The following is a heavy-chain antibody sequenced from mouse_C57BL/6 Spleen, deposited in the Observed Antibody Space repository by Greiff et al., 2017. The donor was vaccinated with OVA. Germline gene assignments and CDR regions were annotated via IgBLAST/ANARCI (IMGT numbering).Heavy chain of an antibody. Sequence: EVTLMESGGDLVKPGGSLKLSCAASGFTFSSYGMSWVRQTPDKRLEWVATISSGGSYTYYPDSVKGRFTISRDNAKNTLYLQMSSLKSEDTAMYYCARELVNFDYWGQGTTLTVSS. D-gene: IGHD2-2*01. CDR3: ARELVNFDY. CDR2: ISSGGSYT. J-gene: IGHJ2*01. V-gene: IGHV5-6*01. CDR1: GFTFSSYG.